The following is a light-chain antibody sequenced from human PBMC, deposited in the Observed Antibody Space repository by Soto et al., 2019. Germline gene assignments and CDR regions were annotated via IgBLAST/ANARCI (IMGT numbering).Light chain of an antibody. J-gene: IGKJ5*01. Sequence: EIALTQSPATLSLSPGERATLSCKSSQSVSSYLAWYQQKPGQAPRLLLYDASNRATGVPARFSGSGSGTDFTLTISSLEPEDFVVYYCQQRSNWPPITLGQGTRLEIK. CDR2: DAS. CDR3: QQRSNWPPIT. CDR1: QSVSSY. V-gene: IGKV3-11*01.